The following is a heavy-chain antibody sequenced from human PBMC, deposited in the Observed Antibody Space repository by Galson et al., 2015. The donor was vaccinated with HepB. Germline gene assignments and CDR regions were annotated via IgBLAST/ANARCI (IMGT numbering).Heavy chain of an antibody. Sequence: SLRLSCAASGFTFSSYWMSWVRQAPGKGLEWVANIKQDGSEKYYVDSVKGRFTISRDNAKNSLYLQMNSLRAEDTAVYYCARVAGYYDSSGYCDAFDIWGQGTMVTVSS. CDR2: IKQDGSEK. CDR1: GFTFSSYW. CDR3: ARVAGYYDSSGYCDAFDI. V-gene: IGHV3-7*03. J-gene: IGHJ3*02. D-gene: IGHD3-22*01.